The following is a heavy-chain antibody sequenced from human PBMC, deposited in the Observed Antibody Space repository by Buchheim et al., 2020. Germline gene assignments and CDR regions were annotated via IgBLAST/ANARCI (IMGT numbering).Heavy chain of an antibody. CDR3: ARGRLKYYDSSGSNWFGP. D-gene: IGHD3-22*01. CDR1: GFTFSSYS. J-gene: IGHJ5*02. Sequence: EVQLVESGGGLVKPGGSLRLSCAASGFTFSSYSMNWVRQAPGKGLEWVSSISSSSSYIYYADSVKGRFTISRDNAKNSLYLQMNSLRAEDTAVYYCARGRLKYYDSSGSNWFGPWGQGTL. V-gene: IGHV3-21*01. CDR2: ISSSSSYI.